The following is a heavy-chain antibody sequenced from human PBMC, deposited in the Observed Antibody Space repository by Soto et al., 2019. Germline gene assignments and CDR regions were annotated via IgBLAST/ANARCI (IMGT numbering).Heavy chain of an antibody. J-gene: IGHJ4*02. Sequence: EVQLVESGGAWVQPGGSLRLSCAASGFTFSTYDMHWVRQAPGGGLEWVLGIGSAGDPNYPGSVKGRFTISRDNAKKSLYLQMNNLRVGDTAVYFCVRGGYRSGLEFWCKGSLVTVSS. D-gene: IGHD5-18*01. CDR1: GFTFSTYD. CDR3: VRGGYRSGLEF. V-gene: IGHV3-13*05. CDR2: IGSAGDP.